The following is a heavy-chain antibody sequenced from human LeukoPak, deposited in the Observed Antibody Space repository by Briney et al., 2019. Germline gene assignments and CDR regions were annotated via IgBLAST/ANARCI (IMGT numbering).Heavy chain of an antibody. Sequence: ASVKDSCKASGYTFTRYGISWVRQAPGQGLEWMGWMNPNSGNTGYAQKFQGRVTITRKTSIRTHYMERSTLSYEDTAVYYCATVKVSGTLFYYYHYMDVWGKGTTVTVSS. CDR2: MNPNSGNT. CDR1: GYTFTRYG. CDR3: ATVKVSGTLFYYYHYMDV. J-gene: IGHJ6*03. D-gene: IGHD3-10*01. V-gene: IGHV1-8*03.